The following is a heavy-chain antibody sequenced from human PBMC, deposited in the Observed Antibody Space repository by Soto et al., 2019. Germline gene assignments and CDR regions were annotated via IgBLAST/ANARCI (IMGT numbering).Heavy chain of an antibody. D-gene: IGHD2-21*01. CDR2: IIPILGIA. Sequence: QVQLVQSGAEVKKPGSSVKVSCKASRGTFSSYTISWVRQAPGQGLEWMGRIIPILGIANYAQKFQGRVTMNADKSASTAYMELSSLRSEDTAVYYCASDSSITGGFDYWGQGTLVTVSS. J-gene: IGHJ4*02. V-gene: IGHV1-69*02. CDR3: ASDSSITGGFDY. CDR1: RGTFSSYT.